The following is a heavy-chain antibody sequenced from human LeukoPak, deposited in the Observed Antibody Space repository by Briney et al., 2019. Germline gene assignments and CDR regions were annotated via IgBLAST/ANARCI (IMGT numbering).Heavy chain of an antibody. D-gene: IGHD6-19*01. CDR2: ITSPVGRI. Sequence: GGSLRLSCADSGFTVSSNYMSWVRQAPGKGLEWVSSITSPVGRIYYADSLKGRITISRDNARSSLYLQMTSLRAEDTAVYYCATDGRSSGWYGFDYWGQGTLVTVSS. J-gene: IGHJ4*02. CDR1: GFTVSSNY. V-gene: IGHV3-21*01. CDR3: ATDGRSSGWYGFDY.